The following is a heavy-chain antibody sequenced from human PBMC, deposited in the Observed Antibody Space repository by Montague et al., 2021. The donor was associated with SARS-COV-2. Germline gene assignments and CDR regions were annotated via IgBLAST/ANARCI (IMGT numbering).Heavy chain of an antibody. CDR3: ARAPIHPVPTSIGMDV. CDR2: IYYSGSI. Sequence: SETLSLTCTVSGGSISSYYWSWIRQPPGKGLEWIGFIYYSGSINYNPSLKSRVTISVDTSKKQLSLKLNSVTAADTAVYYCARAPIHPVPTSIGMDVWGQGTTVTVSS. J-gene: IGHJ6*02. D-gene: IGHD2/OR15-2a*01. V-gene: IGHV4-59*01. CDR1: GGSISSYY.